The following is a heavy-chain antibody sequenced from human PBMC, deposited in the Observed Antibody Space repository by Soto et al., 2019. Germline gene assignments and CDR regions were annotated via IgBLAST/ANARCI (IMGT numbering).Heavy chain of an antibody. Sequence: ASVKVSCKASGYTFTSYAMHWVRQAPGQRLEWMGWINAGNGNTKYSQKFQGRATITKNTSASTAYMGLSSLRSEDTAVYYCARGPLRNWFDPWGQGTLVTVSS. CDR1: GYTFTSYA. J-gene: IGHJ5*02. V-gene: IGHV1-3*01. D-gene: IGHD5-12*01. CDR3: ARGPLRNWFDP. CDR2: INAGNGNT.